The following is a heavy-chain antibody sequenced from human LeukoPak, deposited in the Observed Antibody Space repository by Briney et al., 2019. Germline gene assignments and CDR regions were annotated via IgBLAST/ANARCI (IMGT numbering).Heavy chain of an antibody. J-gene: IGHJ4*02. CDR3: ASARYNWNPTHY. D-gene: IGHD1-20*01. V-gene: IGHV1-2*02. CDR1: GYTFTGFY. Sequence: ASVKVSCKASGYTFTGFYMHWVRQAPGQGLEWMGWINPNSGGTNYAQKFQGRVTMTRDTSISTAYMELSRLRSDDTAVYYCASARYNWNPTHYWGQGTLVTVSS. CDR2: INPNSGGT.